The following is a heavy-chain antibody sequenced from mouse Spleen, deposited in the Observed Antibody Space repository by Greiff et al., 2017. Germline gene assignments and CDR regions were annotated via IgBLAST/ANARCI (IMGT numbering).Heavy chain of an antibody. V-gene: IGHV1-59*01. J-gene: IGHJ2*01. CDR2: IDPSDSYT. Sequence: QVQLQQPGAELVRPGTSVKLSCKASGYTFTSYWMHWVKQRPGQGLEWIGVIDPSDSYTNYNQKFKGKATLTVDTSSSTAYMQLSSLTYEDSAVYYCARRNPHYFDYWGQGTTLTVSS. CDR1: GYTFTSYW. CDR3: ARRNPHYFDY.